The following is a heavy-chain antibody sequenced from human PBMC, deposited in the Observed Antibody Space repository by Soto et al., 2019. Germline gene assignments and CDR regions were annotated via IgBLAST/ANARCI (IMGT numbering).Heavy chain of an antibody. J-gene: IGHJ6*02. Sequence: QVQLVQSGAEVKKPGSSVKVSCKASGGTFSSYAMSWVRQAPGQGIEWMGGIIPIFGTANYAQKFQGKVTITADESTSTAYMELSSLRSEDTAVYYCARMVCSGGSCYSDYYYGMDVWGQGTTVTVSS. V-gene: IGHV1-69*12. CDR3: ARMVCSGGSCYSDYYYGMDV. D-gene: IGHD2-15*01. CDR1: GGTFSSYA. CDR2: IIPIFGTA.